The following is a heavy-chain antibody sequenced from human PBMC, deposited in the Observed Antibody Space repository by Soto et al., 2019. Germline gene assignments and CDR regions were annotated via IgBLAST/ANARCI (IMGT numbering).Heavy chain of an antibody. V-gene: IGHV1-18*01. CDR1: GYTFTSYG. D-gene: IGHD3-3*01. CDR2: ISAYNGNT. J-gene: IGHJ4*02. CDR3: ATGGKLTIFGVVSSCVY. Sequence: ASVKVSCKASGYTFTSYGISWVRQAPGQGLEWMGWISAYNGNTNYAQKLQGRVTMTEDTSTDTAYMELSSLRSEDTAVYYCATGGKLTIFGVVSSCVYWGQGTLVTVSS.